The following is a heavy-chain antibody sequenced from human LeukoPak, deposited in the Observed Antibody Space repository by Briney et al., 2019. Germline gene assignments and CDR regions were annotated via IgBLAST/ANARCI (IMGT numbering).Heavy chain of an antibody. CDR3: ARLYSYGYFVYYYGMDV. D-gene: IGHD5-18*01. J-gene: IGHJ6*02. Sequence: SQTLSLTCTVSGGSISSSSYYWGWILQPPGKGLEWIASIYYSGSTYYKPSLKSRVTISVDTSKNQFSLKLSSVTAADTAVYYCARLYSYGYFVYYYGMDVWGQGTTVTVS. V-gene: IGHV4-39*01. CDR1: GGSISSSSYY. CDR2: IYYSGST.